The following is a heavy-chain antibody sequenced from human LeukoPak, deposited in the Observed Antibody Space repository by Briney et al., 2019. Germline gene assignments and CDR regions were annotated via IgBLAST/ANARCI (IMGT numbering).Heavy chain of an antibody. CDR3: ARDLLEWYFDY. J-gene: IGHJ4*02. V-gene: IGHV3-66*01. CDR2: IYSGGST. D-gene: IGHD3-3*01. CDR1: GFTVSSTY. Sequence: GGSLRLSCAASGFTVSSTYMSWVRQTPGKGLEWVSVIYSGGSTYYADSVKGRFTISRDNSKNTLYLQMNSLRAEDTAVYYCARDLLEWYFDYWRQGTLVTVSS.